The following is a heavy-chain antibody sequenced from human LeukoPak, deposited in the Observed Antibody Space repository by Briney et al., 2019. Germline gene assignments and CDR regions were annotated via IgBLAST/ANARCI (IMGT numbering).Heavy chain of an antibody. CDR1: GFTFSSYS. CDR3: ARDLRGHIAARRLYFDY. D-gene: IGHD6-6*01. J-gene: IGHJ4*02. CDR2: ISSSSSYI. Sequence: PGGSLRLSCAASGFTFSSYSMNWVRQAPGKGLEWVSSISSSSSYIYYADSVKGRFTISRDNAKNSLYLQMNSLRAEDTAVYYCARDLRGHIAARRLYFDYWGQGTLVTVSS. V-gene: IGHV3-21*01.